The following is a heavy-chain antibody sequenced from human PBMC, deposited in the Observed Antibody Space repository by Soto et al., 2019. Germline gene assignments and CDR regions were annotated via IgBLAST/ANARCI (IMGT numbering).Heavy chain of an antibody. Sequence: GGSLSLSYAASGVTFGGYGMHWIRQAPGKGLEWVAVIWYDGSNKYYADSVKGRFTISRDNSKNTRYLQMNSLRAEDTAVYYCVRELAQASRSYYYYGMDVWGQGTTVTVSS. CDR1: GVTFGGYG. CDR3: VRELAQASRSYYYYGMDV. D-gene: IGHD2-2*01. J-gene: IGHJ6*02. V-gene: IGHV3-33*01. CDR2: IWYDGSNK.